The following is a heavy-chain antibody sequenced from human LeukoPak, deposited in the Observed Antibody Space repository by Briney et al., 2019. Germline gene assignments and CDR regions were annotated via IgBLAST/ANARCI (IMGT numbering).Heavy chain of an antibody. J-gene: IGHJ5*02. CDR2: ISGSGGST. Sequence: GGSLRLSCAASGFTLSSNYMSWVRQAPGKGLEWVSAISGSGGSTYYADSVKGRFTISRDHSKNTLYLQMNSLRAEDTAVYYCAKDVKPGAGAVAGKMRPNWFDPWGQGTLVTVSS. CDR3: AKDVKPGAGAVAGKMRPNWFDP. CDR1: GFTLSSNY. V-gene: IGHV3-23*01. D-gene: IGHD6-19*01.